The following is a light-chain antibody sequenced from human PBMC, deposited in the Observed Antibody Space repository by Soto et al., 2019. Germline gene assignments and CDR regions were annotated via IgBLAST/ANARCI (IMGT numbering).Light chain of an antibody. CDR1: QGIRSY. Sequence: DIQLTQSPSFLSASVGDRVTITCRASQGIRSYFAWYQQKPGKAPKLLIYAASTLQSGVPSRFSGSGSGTEFTLTITSLPPQPCAPYSCQQLNSYPWTFGQGTKVDI. CDR3: QQLNSYPWT. CDR2: AAS. V-gene: IGKV1-9*01. J-gene: IGKJ1*01.